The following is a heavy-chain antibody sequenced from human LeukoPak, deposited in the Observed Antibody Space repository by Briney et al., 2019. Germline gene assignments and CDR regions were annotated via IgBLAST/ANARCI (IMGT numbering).Heavy chain of an antibody. D-gene: IGHD4-17*01. V-gene: IGHV3-30*03. Sequence: PGGSLRLSCAASGFTFSSYGMHWVRQAPGKGLEWVAVISYDGSNKYYADSVKGRFTISRDNAKNSLYLQMNSLRAEDTALYYCARDFGDIAGNNWFDPWGQGTLVTVSS. CDR1: GFTFSSYG. CDR2: ISYDGSNK. J-gene: IGHJ5*02. CDR3: ARDFGDIAGNNWFDP.